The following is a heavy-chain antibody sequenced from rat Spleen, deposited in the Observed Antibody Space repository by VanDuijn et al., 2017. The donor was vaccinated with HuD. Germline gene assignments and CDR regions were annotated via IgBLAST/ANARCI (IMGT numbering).Heavy chain of an antibody. CDR3: VRPGYLRVSYFVY. J-gene: IGHJ1*01. CDR1: GFTFSDFY. Sequence: EVQLVESGGGLVQPGRSLKLSCATSGFTFSDFYMAWVRQAPTKGLEWVATISYDGSSTYYRDSVKGRFTISRDNGKSILYLEMDSLRSADLATSTRVRPGYLRVSYFVYRGPAQMVTVSS. V-gene: IGHV5-7*01. D-gene: IGHD2-5*01. CDR2: ISYDGSST.